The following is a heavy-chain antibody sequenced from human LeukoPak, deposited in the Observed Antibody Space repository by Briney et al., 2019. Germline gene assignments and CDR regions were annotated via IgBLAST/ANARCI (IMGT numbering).Heavy chain of an antibody. J-gene: IGHJ4*02. D-gene: IGHD3-22*01. CDR2: IYYSGST. CDR1: GGSISSYY. V-gene: IGHV4-59*12. Sequence: SETLSLTCTVSGGSISSYYWSWIRQPPGKGLEWIGYIYYSGSTNYNPSLKSRVTISVDTSKNQFSLKLSSVTAADTAVYYCARELNYFDSNGLWGQGTLVTVSS. CDR3: ARELNYFDSNGL.